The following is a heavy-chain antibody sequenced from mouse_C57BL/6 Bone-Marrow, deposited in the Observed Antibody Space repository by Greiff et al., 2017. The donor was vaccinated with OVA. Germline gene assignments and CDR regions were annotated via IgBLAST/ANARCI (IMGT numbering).Heavy chain of an antibody. V-gene: IGHV1-61*01. CDR1: GYTFTSYW. CDR3: AVWLEFDY. Sequence: VQLQQPGAELVRPGSSVKLSCKASGYTFTSYWMDWVKQRPGQGLEWIGNIYPSDSETHYNQKFKDKATLTVDKSSSTAYMQLSSLTSEDSAVYYCAVWLEFDYWGQGTTLTVSS. D-gene: IGHD2-2*01. J-gene: IGHJ2*01. CDR2: IYPSDSET.